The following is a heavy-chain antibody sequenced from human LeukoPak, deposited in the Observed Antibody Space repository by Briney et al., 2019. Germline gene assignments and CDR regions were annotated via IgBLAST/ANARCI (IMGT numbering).Heavy chain of an antibody. D-gene: IGHD5-24*01. CDR2: ISAYNGNT. Sequence: ASVKVSCKASGYTFTSYGISWVRQAPGQGLEWMGWISAYNGNTNYAQKPQARVTMTTDTSTSTAYMELRSLRSDDTAVYYCARGLDMATIGDYWGQGNLVTVSS. CDR3: ARGLDMATIGDY. V-gene: IGHV1-18*01. J-gene: IGHJ4*02. CDR1: GYTFTSYG.